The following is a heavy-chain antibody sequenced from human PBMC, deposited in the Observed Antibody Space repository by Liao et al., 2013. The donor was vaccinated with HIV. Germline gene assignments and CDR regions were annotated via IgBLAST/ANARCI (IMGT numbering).Heavy chain of an antibody. CDR1: HDSIISGDFQ. V-gene: IGHV4-30-4*08. J-gene: IGHJ6*03. CDR2: IDYSGRT. CDR3: ARDKSFGCMDV. D-gene: IGHD3-10*01. Sequence: QVQLQESGPGLVKPSQTLSLTCTVSHDSIISGDFQWTWIRQTPGKGLEWIGHIDYSGRTFYNPSLTPRLTISIDTSKNQFSLRMTSVIAADTAIYFCARDKSFGCMDVWGKGAMVTVSS.